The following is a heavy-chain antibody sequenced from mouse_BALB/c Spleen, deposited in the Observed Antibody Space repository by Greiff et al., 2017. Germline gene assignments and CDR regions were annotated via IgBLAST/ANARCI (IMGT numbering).Heavy chain of an antibody. Sequence: QVQLQQSGAELARPGASVKLSCKASGYTFTSYWMQWVKQRPGQGLEWIGAIYPGDGDTRYTQKFKGKATLTADKSSSTAYMQLSSLASEDSAVYYCATYDYDRTWFAYGGQGTLVTVSA. J-gene: IGHJ3*01. CDR3: ATYDYDRTWFAY. D-gene: IGHD2-4*01. CDR2: IYPGDGDT. CDR1: GYTFTSYW. V-gene: IGHV1-87*01.